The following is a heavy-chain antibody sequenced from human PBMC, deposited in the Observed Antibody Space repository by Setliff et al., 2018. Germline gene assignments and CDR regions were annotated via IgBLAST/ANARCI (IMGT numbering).Heavy chain of an antibody. D-gene: IGHD1-26*01. CDR2: IYASGST. J-gene: IGHJ4*02. CDR1: GGSISSDSDY. Sequence: PSETLSLTCTVSGGSISSDSDYWSWIRQSAGKGLEWIGRIYASGSTEYNSSLGSRVTISVDTSRNQFSLQLSSVTSADTAIYYCTKGRVGLAARAGYWGQGTLVTVSS. V-gene: IGHV4-61*02. CDR3: TKGRVGLAARAGY.